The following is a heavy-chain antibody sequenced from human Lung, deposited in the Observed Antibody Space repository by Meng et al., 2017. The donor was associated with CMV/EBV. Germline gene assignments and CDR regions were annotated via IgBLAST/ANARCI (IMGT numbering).Heavy chain of an antibody. Sequence: CAPSGFTFSSYAAHWVRQAPGKGLEWVAVISYDGSNKYYADSVKGRFTISRDNSKNTLYLQMNSLRAEDTAVYYCASDLSFSGWYRNAFDIWGQGXMVTVSS. D-gene: IGHD6-19*01. CDR3: ASDLSFSGWYRNAFDI. CDR2: ISYDGSNK. CDR1: GFTFSSYA. J-gene: IGHJ3*02. V-gene: IGHV3-30*04.